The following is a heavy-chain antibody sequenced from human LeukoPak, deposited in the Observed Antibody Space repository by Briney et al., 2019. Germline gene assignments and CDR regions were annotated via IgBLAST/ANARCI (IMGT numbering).Heavy chain of an antibody. CDR2: IRHDGHT. CDR3: ARQVATKGEWAFDV. V-gene: IGHV4-38-2*02. Sequence: SETLSLTCTVSGYFSTSYYWGWIRQPPGKGLEWIASIRHDGHTYYNASLKSQVTISINMSRNQFSLKLNSLTAADTAVYYCARQVATKGEWAFDVWGQGTMVTVSS. J-gene: IGHJ3*01. CDR1: GYFSTSYY. D-gene: IGHD5-12*01.